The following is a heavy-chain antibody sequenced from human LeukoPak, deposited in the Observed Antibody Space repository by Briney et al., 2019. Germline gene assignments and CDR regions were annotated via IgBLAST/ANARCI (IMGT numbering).Heavy chain of an antibody. CDR3: ARALGGGAYCGGDCYSTLAFDI. D-gene: IGHD2-21*02. CDR1: GFTFSSYE. V-gene: IGHV3-48*03. Sequence: PGGSLRLSCAASGFTFSSYEMNWVRQAPGKGLEWVSYISSSGRTIYYADSVKGRFTISRDNAQNSLYLQMNSLGAEDTAVYYCARALGGGAYCGGDCYSTLAFDIWGQGQWSPSLQ. J-gene: IGHJ3*02. CDR2: ISSSGRTI.